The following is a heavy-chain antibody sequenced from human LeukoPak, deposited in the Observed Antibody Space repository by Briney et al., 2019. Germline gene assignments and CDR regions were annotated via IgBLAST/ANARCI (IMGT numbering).Heavy chain of an antibody. CDR2: IYYSGTT. Sequence: SETLSLTCSDSGGALDNYYWSWIRQPPGKGLEWIGYIYYSGTTHYNPSFKSRVTMSVDTSKNEFSLKVNSVTAAETGMYHCARLPPYDILTGGTFDIWGQGTMVTVAS. D-gene: IGHD3-9*01. CDR1: GGALDNYY. J-gene: IGHJ3*02. V-gene: IGHV4-59*01. CDR3: ARLPPYDILTGGTFDI.